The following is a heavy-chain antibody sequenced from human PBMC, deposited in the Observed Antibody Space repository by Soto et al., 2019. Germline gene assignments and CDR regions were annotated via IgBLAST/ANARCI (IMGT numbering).Heavy chain of an antibody. Sequence: GGSLRLSCAASGFTVSSKYMTWVRQAPGKGLEWVSLIQSGGTTYYADSVKGRFTISRDTSENTLHLQMDSLRVEDTAVYYCARDDVLCDGGRCSGIPLDVWGKGPTVTVS. CDR2: IQSGGTT. J-gene: IGHJ6*03. CDR3: ARDDVLCDGGRCSGIPLDV. D-gene: IGHD2-15*01. CDR1: GFTVSSKY. V-gene: IGHV3-66*01.